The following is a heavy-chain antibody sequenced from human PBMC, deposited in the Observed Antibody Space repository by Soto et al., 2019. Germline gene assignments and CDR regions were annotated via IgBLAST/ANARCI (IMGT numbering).Heavy chain of an antibody. CDR1: GFTFSSYW. Sequence: VGSLRLSCAASGFTFSSYWMSWVRQAPGKGLEWVANIKQDGSEKYYVDSVKGRFTISRDNAKNSLYLQMNSLRAEDTAVYYCARVRSCSSTSCYDAFDIWGQGTMVTVSS. CDR3: ARVRSCSSTSCYDAFDI. D-gene: IGHD2-2*01. V-gene: IGHV3-7*01. CDR2: IKQDGSEK. J-gene: IGHJ3*02.